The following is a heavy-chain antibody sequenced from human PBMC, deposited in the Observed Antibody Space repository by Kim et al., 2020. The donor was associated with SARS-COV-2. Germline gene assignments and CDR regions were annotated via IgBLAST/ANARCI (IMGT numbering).Heavy chain of an antibody. Sequence: SETLYLTCTVSGDSITNDRYFWGWIRQPPGRGLEWIGNVFYTGDIYAKPSLMGRLTISVDTSRTQFSLELRSVTAADAAVYFCARIKRFADYVDSWGQGTLVTVSS. V-gene: IGHV4-39*01. J-gene: IGHJ4*02. CDR3: ARIKRFADYVDS. D-gene: IGHD3-10*01. CDR1: GDSITNDRYF. CDR2: VFYTGDI.